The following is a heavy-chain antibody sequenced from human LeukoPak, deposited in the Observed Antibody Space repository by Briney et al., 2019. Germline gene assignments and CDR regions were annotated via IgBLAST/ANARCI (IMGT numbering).Heavy chain of an antibody. J-gene: IGHJ6*03. CDR1: GFTFSSHA. D-gene: IGHD2/OR15-2a*01. CDR3: AKGPKLKYFLPTTYMDV. Sequence: GGTLRLSCAASGFTFSSHAMSWLRQPPGKGLEWVSGITYSGGNTHYAQSVEGRFTISRDNSKNTLYLQMSNLRAEDTAVYYCAKGPKLKYFLPTTYMDVWGKGTTVTVSS. CDR2: ITYSGGNT. V-gene: IGHV3-23*01.